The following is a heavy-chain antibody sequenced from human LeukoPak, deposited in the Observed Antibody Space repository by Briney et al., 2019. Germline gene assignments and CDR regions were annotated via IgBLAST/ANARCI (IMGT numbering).Heavy chain of an antibody. CDR3: AKDRTSGWYEVGNWFDP. J-gene: IGHJ5*02. D-gene: IGHD6-19*01. Sequence: SETLSLTCTVSGYSISSGYYWGWIRQPPGKGLEWIGSIYHSGSTYYNPSLKSRVTISVDTSKNQFSLKLSSVTAADTAIYYCAKDRTSGWYEVGNWFDPWGQGTLVTVSS. CDR2: IYHSGST. V-gene: IGHV4-38-2*02. CDR1: GYSISSGYY.